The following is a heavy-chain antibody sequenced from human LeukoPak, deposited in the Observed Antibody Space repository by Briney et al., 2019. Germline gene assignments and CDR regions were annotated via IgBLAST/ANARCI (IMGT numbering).Heavy chain of an antibody. J-gene: IGHJ4*02. D-gene: IGHD6-19*01. CDR1: GYTFSNYC. Sequence: GASVKVSCKASGYTFSNYCMHWVRQAPGQGLEWMGLIHPTGGTTTYAQKFRGRVTMTRDTSTSTVFMELSSLRSEDTAVYYCARGGSTTIAVADTGYWGQGTLVTVSS. CDR3: ARGGSTTIAVADTGY. CDR2: IHPTGGTT. V-gene: IGHV1-46*01.